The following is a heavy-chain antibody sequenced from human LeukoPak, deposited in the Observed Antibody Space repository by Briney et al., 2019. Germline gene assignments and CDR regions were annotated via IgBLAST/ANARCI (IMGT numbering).Heavy chain of an antibody. CDR1: GGSISSSSYY. D-gene: IGHD1-26*01. V-gene: IGHV4-61*05. CDR3: ARSLSSGSYWGGNWFDP. J-gene: IGHJ5*02. Sequence: SETLSLTCTVSGGSISSSSYYWGWIRQPPGKGLEWIGYIYNSGTINYNPSLKSRVTISVDTSANQFSLRLRSVTAADTAVYYCARSLSSGSYWGGNWFDPWGQGTLVTVSS. CDR2: IYNSGTI.